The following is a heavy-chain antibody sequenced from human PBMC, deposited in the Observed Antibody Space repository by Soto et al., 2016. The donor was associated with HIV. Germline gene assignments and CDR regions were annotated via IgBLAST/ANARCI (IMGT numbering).Heavy chain of an antibody. CDR1: GLIFNNYA. J-gene: IGHJ4*02. V-gene: IGHV3-23*01. Sequence: EVQLLESGGGLVQPGGSLRLSCAASGLIFNNYAMSWVRQAPGKGLGWVSSIHGSGDTAYYADSVKGRFVISRDNFRNTLFLQMNNLRVEDTATYYCAKDLGNTIGQTGDWGQGTLVIVSS. D-gene: IGHD1-1*01. CDR3: AKDLGNTIGQTGD. CDR2: IHGSGDTA.